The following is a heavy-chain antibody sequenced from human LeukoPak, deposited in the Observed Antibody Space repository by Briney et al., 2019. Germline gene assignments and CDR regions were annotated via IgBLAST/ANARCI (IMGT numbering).Heavy chain of an antibody. CDR2: ISYTGIT. CDR1: GGSISSSRDY. Sequence: PSETLSLTCTVSGGSISSSRDYWDWIRQPPGKGLEWIGSISYTGITYYNPSLKSRATMSVDTSKNQFSLKLSSVTAADTAVYYCAREDIVVVVAATQAGAFDIWGQGTMVTVSS. D-gene: IGHD2-15*01. J-gene: IGHJ3*02. V-gene: IGHV4-39*07. CDR3: AREDIVVVVAATQAGAFDI.